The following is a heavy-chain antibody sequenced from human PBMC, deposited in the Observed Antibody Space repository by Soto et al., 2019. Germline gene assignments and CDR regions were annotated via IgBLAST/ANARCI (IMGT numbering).Heavy chain of an antibody. Sequence: GGSLRLSCAASGFTFSTHDMHWVRQAPGKGLEWVSGLTTAGDTNYPASVKGRFTISRENAKNSLYLQMNSLRAEDTAVYYCATERTGTDYFDNRGQGTLVTVSS. CDR2: LTTAGDT. CDR1: GFTFSTHD. V-gene: IGHV3-13*01. J-gene: IGHJ4*02. D-gene: IGHD1-7*01. CDR3: ATERTGTDYFDN.